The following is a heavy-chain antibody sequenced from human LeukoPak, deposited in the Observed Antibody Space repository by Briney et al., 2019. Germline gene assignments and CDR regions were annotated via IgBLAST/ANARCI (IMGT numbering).Heavy chain of an antibody. J-gene: IGHJ6*03. Sequence: GGSLRLSCVDSGFSFRSYWMSWVRQAPAKGLEWVANIKQDGSEVYYLDSVRGRFTISRDNAKNSLYLQMNSLRAEDTAVYYCARVGVVVQYYFKQHYMDVWGKGTTVTVSS. D-gene: IGHD3-22*01. V-gene: IGHV3-7*04. CDR1: GFSFRSYW. CDR2: IKQDGSEV. CDR3: ARVGVVVQYYFKQHYMDV.